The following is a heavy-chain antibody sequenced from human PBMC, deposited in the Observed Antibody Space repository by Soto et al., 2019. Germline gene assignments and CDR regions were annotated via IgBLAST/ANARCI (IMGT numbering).Heavy chain of an antibody. J-gene: IGHJ5*02. V-gene: IGHV3-30-3*01. Sequence: GGSLRLSCAASGFTFSSYAMHWVRQAPGKGLEWVAVISYDGSNKYYADSVKGRFTISRDNSKNTLYLQMNSLRAEDTAVYYCARDYYYDSSGYLFSWGQGTLVTVSS. CDR3: ARDYYYDSSGYLFS. CDR1: GFTFSSYA. D-gene: IGHD3-22*01. CDR2: ISYDGSNK.